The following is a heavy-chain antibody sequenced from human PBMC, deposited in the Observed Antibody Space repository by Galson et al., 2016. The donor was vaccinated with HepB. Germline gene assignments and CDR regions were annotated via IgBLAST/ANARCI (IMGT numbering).Heavy chain of an antibody. D-gene: IGHD1-1*01. J-gene: IGHJ4*02. CDR1: GYTFTNYW. CDR3: ATTRLLDK. CDR2: IYPADSDT. V-gene: IGHV5-51*01. Sequence: QSGAEVKKPGESLKISCKGSGYTFTNYWIGWVRQMPGKGLEWLGIIYPADSDTRYSPSFQGQVTIPADKSISTAYLQWSSLKASDTAIYYCATTRLLDKWGQGILVTVAS.